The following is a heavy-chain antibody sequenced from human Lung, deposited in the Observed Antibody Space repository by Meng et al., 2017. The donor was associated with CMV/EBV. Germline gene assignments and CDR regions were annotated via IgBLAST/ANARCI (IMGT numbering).Heavy chain of an antibody. D-gene: IGHD6-6*01. Sequence: ESXKISCAASGFTFSSFDMSWVRQAPGKGLEWVSTVSDTHGDTYYADSVKGRFTISRDNSKSTLYLQMNSLRADDTARYYCARLAARGYWGRGTRVTVAS. V-gene: IGHV3-23*01. CDR2: VSDTHGDT. CDR3: ARLAARGY. CDR1: GFTFSSFD. J-gene: IGHJ4*01.